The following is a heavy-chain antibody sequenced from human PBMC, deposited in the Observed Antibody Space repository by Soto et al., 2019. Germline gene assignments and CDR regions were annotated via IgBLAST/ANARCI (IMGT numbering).Heavy chain of an antibody. V-gene: IGHV3-30-3*01. CDR3: ARDRKWDPRGVEAQQDDYFDH. J-gene: IGHJ4*02. D-gene: IGHD1-26*01. Sequence: HWVRQAPGKELGRVALISYDGTITYYADFVKGRFTISRDNSKNTLSLHVNSLRPEDTAVYYCARDRKWDPRGVEAQQDDYFDHCGQGTPFTVTS. CDR2: ISYDGTIT.